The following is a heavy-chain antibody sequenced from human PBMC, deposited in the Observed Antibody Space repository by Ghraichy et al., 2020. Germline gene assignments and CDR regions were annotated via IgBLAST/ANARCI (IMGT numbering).Heavy chain of an antibody. J-gene: IGHJ4*02. CDR2: IYYSGST. Sequence: SQTLSLTCTVSGGSISSYYRSWIRQPPGKGLEWIGYIYYSGSTNYNPSLKSRVTISVDTSKNQFSLKLNSVTAADTAVYYCARSSCSGGSCRNLFDYWGQGTLVTVSS. D-gene: IGHD2-15*01. CDR3: ARSSCSGGSCRNLFDY. CDR1: GGSISSYY. V-gene: IGHV4-59*08.